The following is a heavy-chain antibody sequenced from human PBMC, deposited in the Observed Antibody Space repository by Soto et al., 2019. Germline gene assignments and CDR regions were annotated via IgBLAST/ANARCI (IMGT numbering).Heavy chain of an antibody. CDR3: ASHLGYDRSGYSAWLDP. V-gene: IGHV4-59*08. CDR1: GGSISSYY. Sequence: SETLSLTCSVSGGSISSYYWSWIRQPPGKGLEWIGYIYYSGSTNYNPSLKSQVTISVDTSKNQFSLKLSSVTAADTAVYYCASHLGYDRSGYSAWLDPWRQVTLVT. J-gene: IGHJ5*02. CDR2: IYYSGST. D-gene: IGHD3-22*01.